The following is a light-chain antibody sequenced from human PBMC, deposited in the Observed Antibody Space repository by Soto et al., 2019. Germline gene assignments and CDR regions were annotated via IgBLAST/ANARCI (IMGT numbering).Light chain of an antibody. CDR1: QKVGRN. CDR3: QQYNNWPPMST. CDR2: GTS. V-gene: IGKV3-15*01. Sequence: EIVMTQSPDTLSVSPGERATLSCRASQKVGRNVAWYQQRPGQAPRLLIHGTSTRAADIPARFSGSVSGTEFTLTINSLQPEDFVIYYCQQYNNWPPMSTFGHGTTLEMK. J-gene: IGKJ2*01.